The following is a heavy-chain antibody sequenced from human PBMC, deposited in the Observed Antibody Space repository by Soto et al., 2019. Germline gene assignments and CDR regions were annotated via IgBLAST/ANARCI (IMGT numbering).Heavy chain of an antibody. D-gene: IGHD2-15*01. V-gene: IGHV4-59*01. CDR1: GGSISSYY. CDR3: ARGHCSGGSCYFEY. Sequence: PSETLSLTCTVSGGSISSYYWSWIRQPPGKGLEWIGYIYYSGSTNYNPSLKSRVTISVDTSKNQFSLKLSSVTAADTAVYYCARGHCSGGSCYFEYWGQGTLVTVSS. J-gene: IGHJ4*02. CDR2: IYYSGST.